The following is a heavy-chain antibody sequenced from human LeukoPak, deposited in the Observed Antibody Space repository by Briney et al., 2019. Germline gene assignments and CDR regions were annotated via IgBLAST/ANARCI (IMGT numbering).Heavy chain of an antibody. CDR1: GGSISSYY. D-gene: IGHD5-12*01. J-gene: IGHJ6*02. CDR2: IYTSGST. Sequence: SETLSLTCTVSGGSISSYYWSWIRQPAGKGLEWIGRIYTSGSTNYNPSLKSRVTMSVDTSKNQFSLKLSSVTAADTAVYYCASGSGYDYYYYYGMDVWGQGTTVTVSS. V-gene: IGHV4-4*07. CDR3: ASGSGYDYYYYYGMDV.